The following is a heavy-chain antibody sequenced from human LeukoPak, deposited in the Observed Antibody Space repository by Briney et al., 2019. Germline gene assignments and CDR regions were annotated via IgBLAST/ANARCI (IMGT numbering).Heavy chain of an antibody. CDR3: ARGVKDAGDYYYYMDV. V-gene: IGHV3-30-3*01. CDR2: ISYDGSNK. D-gene: IGHD3-10*01. J-gene: IGHJ6*03. Sequence: GGSLRLSCAASGFTFSSYAMHWVRQAPGKGLEWVAVISYDGSNKYYADSVKGRFTISRDNAKNSLYLQMNSLRAEDTAVYYCARGVKDAGDYYYYMDVWGKGTTVTVSS. CDR1: GFTFSSYA.